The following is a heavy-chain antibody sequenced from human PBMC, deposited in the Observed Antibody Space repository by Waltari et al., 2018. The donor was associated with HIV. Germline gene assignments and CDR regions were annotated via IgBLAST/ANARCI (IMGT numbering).Heavy chain of an antibody. CDR3: ARSAEKQQFSIIHYYYYYPMDV. CDR2: MYSDGVT. J-gene: IGHJ6*02. D-gene: IGHD6-13*01. V-gene: IGHV3-66*01. Sequence: QLMESGGGRVRPGGPLRFSCQASGFTVINNYMSWVRQSRGRGLECVSIMYSDGVTRYADFVKGRFTISRDESNNTVFLEMKRLRAEDTAVYYCARSAEKQQFSIIHYYYYYPMDVWGQGTTVTVSS. CDR1: GFTVINNY.